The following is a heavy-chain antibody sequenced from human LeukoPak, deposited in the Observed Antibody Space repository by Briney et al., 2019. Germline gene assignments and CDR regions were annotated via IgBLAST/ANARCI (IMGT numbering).Heavy chain of an antibody. CDR1: GFTFDDYA. Sequence: GGSLRLSCAASGFTFDDYAMHWVRQAPGKGVEWVSGISWISGSIGYADSVKGRFTISRDNAKNSLYLQMTSLTAEATALYSCAKAYYYDRSGYLDYCSQGTLATVSS. D-gene: IGHD3-22*01. CDR2: ISWISGSI. J-gene: IGHJ4*02. V-gene: IGHV3-9*01. CDR3: AKAYYYDRSGYLDY.